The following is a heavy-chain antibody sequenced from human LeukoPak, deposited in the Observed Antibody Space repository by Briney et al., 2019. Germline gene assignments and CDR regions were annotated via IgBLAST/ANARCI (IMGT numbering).Heavy chain of an antibody. CDR2: LYSGGDT. J-gene: IGHJ2*01. Sequence: GGSLRLSCAASGFTVGSKYMNWVRQPPGKGLEWVSILYSGGDTYYSDSVKGRFTISRDNSRNTLSLQMNSLRVEDTAVYYCARVGDHYHWNFDLWGRGTLVTASS. V-gene: IGHV3-53*01. CDR1: GFTVGSKY. D-gene: IGHD3-10*01. CDR3: ARVGDHYHWNFDL.